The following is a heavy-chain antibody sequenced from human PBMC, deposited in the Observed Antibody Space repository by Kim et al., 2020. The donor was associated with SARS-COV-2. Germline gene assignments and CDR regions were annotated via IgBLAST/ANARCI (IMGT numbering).Heavy chain of an antibody. J-gene: IGHJ4*02. Sequence: ASVKVSCKTSGYTFTNYGISWVRQAPGQGLEWMGWINANNGKTNYAQKLQGRVTMTIDTSTSTAYMELRSLRSDDTAMYYCARGGGCDSLLYYFYYLGQG. CDR2: INANNGKT. V-gene: IGHV1-18*01. CDR1: GYTFTNYG. D-gene: IGHD5-12*01. CDR3: ARGGGCDSLLYYFYY.